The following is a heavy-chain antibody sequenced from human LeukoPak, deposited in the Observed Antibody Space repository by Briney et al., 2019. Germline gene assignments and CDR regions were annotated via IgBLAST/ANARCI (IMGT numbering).Heavy chain of an antibody. J-gene: IGHJ3*02. D-gene: IGHD2-21*02. CDR3: ARDLLLGGGDCYSSCAFDI. V-gene: IGHV4-39*07. CDR2: IYYSGNT. Sequence: SETLSLTCTVSGGSISNYYWGWIRQAPGKGLEWIGSIYYSGNTYYNSSLKSRVTISVDTSKNQFSLKLSSVTAADTAVYYCARDLLLGGGDCYSSCAFDIWGQGTMVTVSS. CDR1: GGSISNYY.